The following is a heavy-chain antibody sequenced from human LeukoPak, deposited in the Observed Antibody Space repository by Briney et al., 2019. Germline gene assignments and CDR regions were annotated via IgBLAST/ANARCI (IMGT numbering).Heavy chain of an antibody. J-gene: IGHJ3*02. Sequence: ASVKVSCKSSGGTFNNYAVSWVRQAPGQGLEWMGGIIPLFGSANYAQRLQGRVTISADKYPSTVYMDLSSLRSEDTAVYYCARVRRTGSAYDSFDIWGQGTMVTVSS. V-gene: IGHV1-69*06. D-gene: IGHD1-26*01. CDR3: ARVRRTGSAYDSFDI. CDR1: GGTFNNYA. CDR2: IIPLFGSA.